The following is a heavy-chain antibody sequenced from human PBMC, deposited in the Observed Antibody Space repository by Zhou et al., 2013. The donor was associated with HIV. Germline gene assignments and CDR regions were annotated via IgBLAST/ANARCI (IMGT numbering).Heavy chain of an antibody. CDR2: IIPILGIA. CDR1: GGTFSSYA. CDR3: ARGPLDGDYVHYYYMDV. Sequence: QVQLVQSGAEVKKPGSSVKVSCKASGGTFSSYAISWVRQAPGQGLEWMGRIIPILGIANYAQKFQGRVTITADKSTSTAYMELSSLRSEDTAVYYCARGPLDGDYVHYYYMDVWGKGTTGHRLL. J-gene: IGHJ6*03. V-gene: IGHV1-69*04. D-gene: IGHD4-17*01.